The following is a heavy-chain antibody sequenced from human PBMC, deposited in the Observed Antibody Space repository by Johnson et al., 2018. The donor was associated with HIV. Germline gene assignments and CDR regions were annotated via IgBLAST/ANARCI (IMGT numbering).Heavy chain of an antibody. V-gene: IGHV3-66*01. CDR3: ARDRWATYYYVSSGHGGAFDI. D-gene: IGHD3-22*01. Sequence: VQLVESGGGVVRPGGSLRLSCEGSGFRLDDYGMRWVRQAPGKGLEWVSVIYSGGSTYYADSVKGRFTISRDNSKNTLYLQMNSLRAEDTAVYYCARDRWATYYYVSSGHGGAFDIWGQGTMVTVSS. CDR1: GFRLDDYG. J-gene: IGHJ3*02. CDR2: IYSGGST.